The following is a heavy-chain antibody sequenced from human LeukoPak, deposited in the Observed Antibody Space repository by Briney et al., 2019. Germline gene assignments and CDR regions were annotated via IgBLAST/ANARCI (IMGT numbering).Heavy chain of an antibody. Sequence: GGSLRLSCAASGFTFSSYAMSWVRQAPGKGPEWVSAISGSGCSKYYADSVKGRFTISRDNSKNTLYQQMNSLRAEDTAVYYCARSSDDYYYYYMDVWGKGTTVSVFS. CDR3: ARSSDDYYYYYMDV. CDR2: ISGSGCSK. J-gene: IGHJ6*03. D-gene: IGHD2-21*01. CDR1: GFTFSSYA. V-gene: IGHV3-23*01.